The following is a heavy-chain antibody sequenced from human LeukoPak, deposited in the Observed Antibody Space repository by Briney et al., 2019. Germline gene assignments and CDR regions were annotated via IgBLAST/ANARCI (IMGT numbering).Heavy chain of an antibody. D-gene: IGHD6-13*01. CDR2: IRYDGSHK. CDR1: GFTFSSYA. V-gene: IGHV3-30*02. CDR3: AREGGAAGNLGY. Sequence: GGSLRLSCAASGFTFSSYAMSWVRQAPGKGLEWVAFIRYDGSHKYYADSVKGRFTISRDDSKYTLYLQMNSLRAEDTAVNYCAREGGAAGNLGYWGQGTLVTVSS. J-gene: IGHJ4*02.